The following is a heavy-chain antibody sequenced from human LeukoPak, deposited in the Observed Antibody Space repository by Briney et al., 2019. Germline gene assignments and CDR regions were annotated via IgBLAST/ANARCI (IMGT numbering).Heavy chain of an antibody. D-gene: IGHD1-26*01. CDR1: GFTFSGSA. Sequence: PGGSLKLSCAASGFTFSGSAMHWVRQASGKGLEWVGRIRSKANSYATAYAASVKGRFTISRDDSKNTAYPQMNSLKTEDTAVYYCAKGSKWELLQDFDYWGQGTLVTVSS. CDR3: AKGSKWELLQDFDY. V-gene: IGHV3-73*01. CDR2: IRSKANSYAT. J-gene: IGHJ4*02.